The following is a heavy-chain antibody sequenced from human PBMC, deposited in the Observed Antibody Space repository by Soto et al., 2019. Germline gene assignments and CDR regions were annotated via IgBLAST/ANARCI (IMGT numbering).Heavy chain of an antibody. D-gene: IGHD3-10*01. Sequence: SETLSLTCTVSGGSISSGGYYWSWIRQHPGKGLEWIGYIYYSGSTYYNPSLKSRVTISVDTSKNQFSLKLSSVTAADTAVYYCARITMVRKYLDYWGQEPWSPSPQ. CDR3: ARITMVRKYLDY. V-gene: IGHV4-31*03. J-gene: IGHJ4*01. CDR1: GGSISSGGYY. CDR2: IYYSGST.